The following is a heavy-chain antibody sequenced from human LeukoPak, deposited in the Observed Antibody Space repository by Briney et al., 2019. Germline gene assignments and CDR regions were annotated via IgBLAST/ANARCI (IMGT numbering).Heavy chain of an antibody. CDR1: GLTFSSYW. D-gene: IGHD5-12*01. CDR3: ARGIVATIV. Sequence: GGSLRLSCAASGLTFSSYWMSWVRQAPGKGLEWVANIKQDGSEKYYVDSVKGRFTISRDNAKNSLYLQMNSLRAEDTAVYYCARGIVATIVWGQGTLVTVSS. CDR2: IKQDGSEK. V-gene: IGHV3-7*04. J-gene: IGHJ4*02.